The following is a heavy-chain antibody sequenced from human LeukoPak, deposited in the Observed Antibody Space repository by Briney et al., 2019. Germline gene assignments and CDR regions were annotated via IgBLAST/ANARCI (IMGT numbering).Heavy chain of an antibody. D-gene: IGHD4-23*01. CDR3: ARASGNGDFDY. CDR1: GYSFTSYH. CDR2: MNPNSGNT. J-gene: IGHJ4*02. Sequence: GASVKVSCRASGYSFTSYHINWVRQATGQGLEWMGWMNPNSGNTGYVQKFQGRVTMTRNPSISTVYMELSSLRSEDTAVYYCARASGNGDFDYWGQGTLVTVSS. V-gene: IGHV1-8*01.